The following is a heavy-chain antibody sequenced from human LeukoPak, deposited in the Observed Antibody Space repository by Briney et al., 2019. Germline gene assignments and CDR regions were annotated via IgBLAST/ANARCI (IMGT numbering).Heavy chain of an antibody. CDR1: GFTFSTLA. J-gene: IGHJ4*02. Sequence: PGGSLRLSCTASGFTFSTLAMSWVRQAPGKGLEWVSSISSRSDDTTYADSVKGRFTISRDNSKNTLYLQLNSLRVDDAAIYYCAKHRRSTLVTAYFDSWGQGTLVTVSS. V-gene: IGHV3-23*01. CDR3: AKHRRSTLVTAYFDS. D-gene: IGHD2-21*02. CDR2: ISSRSDDT.